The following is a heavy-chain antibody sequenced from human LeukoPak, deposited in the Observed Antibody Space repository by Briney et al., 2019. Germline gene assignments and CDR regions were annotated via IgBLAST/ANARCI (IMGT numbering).Heavy chain of an antibody. V-gene: IGHV4-34*01. Sequence: TSETLSLTCAVYGGSFSGYYWSWIRQPPGKGLEWIGEINHSGSTNYNPSLKSRVTISVDTSKNQFSLKLSSVTAADTAVYYCARGYSSSWHHYYYYMDVWGKGTTVTVSS. D-gene: IGHD6-13*01. CDR3: ARGYSSSWHHYYYYMDV. CDR2: INHSGST. J-gene: IGHJ6*03. CDR1: GGSFSGYY.